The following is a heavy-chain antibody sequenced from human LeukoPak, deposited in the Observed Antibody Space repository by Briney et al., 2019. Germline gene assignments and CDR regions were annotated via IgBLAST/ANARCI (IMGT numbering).Heavy chain of an antibody. D-gene: IGHD6-25*01. Sequence: GGSLRLSCAASGFTFSSYGMHWVRQAPGKGLEWEAFIRYDGSNKYYADSVKGRFTISRDNSKNTLYLQMNSLRAEDTAVYYCAKDMAATLDYWGQGTLVTVSS. V-gene: IGHV3-30*02. J-gene: IGHJ4*02. CDR1: GFTFSSYG. CDR2: IRYDGSNK. CDR3: AKDMAATLDY.